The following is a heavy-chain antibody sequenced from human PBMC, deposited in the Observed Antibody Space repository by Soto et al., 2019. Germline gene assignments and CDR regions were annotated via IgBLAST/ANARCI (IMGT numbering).Heavy chain of an antibody. D-gene: IGHD1-26*01. V-gene: IGHV1-69*13. Sequence: GASVKVSCKASGGTFSSYAISWVRQAPGQGLEWMGGIIPIFGTANYAQKFQGRVTITADESTSTAYMELSSLRSEDTAVYYCARVGAPLNWSYYFDFWGQGTLVTVSS. CDR2: IIPIFGTA. CDR3: ARVGAPLNWSYYFDF. CDR1: GGTFSSYA. J-gene: IGHJ4*02.